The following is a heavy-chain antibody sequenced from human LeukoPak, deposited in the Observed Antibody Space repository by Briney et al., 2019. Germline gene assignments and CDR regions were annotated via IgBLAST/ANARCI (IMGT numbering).Heavy chain of an antibody. CDR2: IWYDGSNK. J-gene: IGHJ4*02. CDR3: ARDLYSDVDTAMVGY. CDR1: GFTFSSYG. Sequence: PGGSLRLSCAASGFTFSSYGMHWVRQAPGKGLEWVAVIWYDGSNKYYADSVKGRFTISRDNSKNTLYLQMNSLRAEDTAVYYCARDLYSDVDTAMVGYWGRGTLVTVSS. V-gene: IGHV3-33*01. D-gene: IGHD5-18*01.